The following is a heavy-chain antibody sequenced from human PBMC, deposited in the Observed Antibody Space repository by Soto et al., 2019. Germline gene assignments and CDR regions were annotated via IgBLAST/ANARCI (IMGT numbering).Heavy chain of an antibody. J-gene: IGHJ4*02. D-gene: IGHD3-10*01. CDR3: ARPYGSGSSYAMFDY. Sequence: QLQLQESGPGLVKASETLSLTCTVSGGSISSSSYYWGWIRQPPGKGLEWIGNIYYSESTYYNPSLKNRVTISVDTPKNQFSLKLSSVTAADTAVYYCARPYGSGSSYAMFDYWGQGILVTVSS. V-gene: IGHV4-39*01. CDR1: GGSISSSSYY. CDR2: IYYSEST.